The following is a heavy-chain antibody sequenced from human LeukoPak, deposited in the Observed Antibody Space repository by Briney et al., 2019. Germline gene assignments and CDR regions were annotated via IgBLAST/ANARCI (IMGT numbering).Heavy chain of an antibody. CDR1: GFTFSKFA. V-gene: IGHV3-23*01. J-gene: IGHJ6*03. CDR3: AKGLKTTVGPYMGYHYYMDV. CDR2: INDRGTGT. Sequence: GGSLRLSCAASGFTFSKFALSWVRQAPGKGLEWVSTINDRGTGTYYADSVKGRFAISRDNSKNTLSLQMNSLRAEDTAVYYCAKGLKTTVGPYMGYHYYMDVWGKGTTVTVSS. D-gene: IGHD1-1*01.